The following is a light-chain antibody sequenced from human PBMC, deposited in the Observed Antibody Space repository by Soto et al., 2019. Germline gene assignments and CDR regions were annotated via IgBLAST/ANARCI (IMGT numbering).Light chain of an antibody. CDR2: GAS. Sequence: EIVMTQSPATLSVSPGERATLSCRASQSVNTNLAWYQHKPGQAPRLLIYGASTRATGIPARFSGSGSGTEFTLTISSLQSEDFALYYCQQYFNWPRYTFGQGTKLEIK. CDR3: QQYFNWPRYT. V-gene: IGKV3-15*01. J-gene: IGKJ2*01. CDR1: QSVNTN.